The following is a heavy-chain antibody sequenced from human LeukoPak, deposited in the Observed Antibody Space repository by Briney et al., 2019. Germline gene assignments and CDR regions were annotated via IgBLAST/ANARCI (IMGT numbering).Heavy chain of an antibody. Sequence: PGGSLRLSCAASGFTFSNYDFNWVRQAPGKGLEWVSYISTSGRNIYYADSVKGRFTISRDNAKNSLYLQMNSLRAEDTAVYYCVRHNAARAFDIWGQGTMVIVSS. CDR3: VRHNAARAFDI. D-gene: IGHD1-1*01. J-gene: IGHJ3*02. CDR1: GFTFSNYD. V-gene: IGHV3-48*03. CDR2: ISTSGRNI.